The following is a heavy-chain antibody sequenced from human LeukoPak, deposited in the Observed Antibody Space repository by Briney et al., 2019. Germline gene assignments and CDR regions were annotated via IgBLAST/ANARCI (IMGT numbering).Heavy chain of an antibody. J-gene: IGHJ4*02. CDR2: IKHSGGT. V-gene: IGHV4-34*01. CDR3: ARGELRYFDWLP. Sequence: SETLSLTCTLYGGSLSFYSWTWIRQPPGEGLEWIGEIKHSGGTNYNPSLKSRVTISVDTSKNQFSLKLSSVTAADTAVYYCARGELRYFDWLPWGQGTLVTVSS. CDR1: GGSLSFYS. D-gene: IGHD3-9*01.